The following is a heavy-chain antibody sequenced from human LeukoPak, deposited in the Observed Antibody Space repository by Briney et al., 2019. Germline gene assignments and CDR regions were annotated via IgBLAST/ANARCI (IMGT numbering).Heavy chain of an antibody. D-gene: IGHD2-15*01. CDR2: INPNSGGT. CDR3: ARGLLAPDY. V-gene: IGHV1-2*02. Sequence: ASVKVSCKASGYTFNGYFIHWLRQAPGQGLEWMGWINPNSGGTNYAQKFQGRVTMTRDTSISTAYMELSRLSSDDTAVYYCARGLLAPDYWGQGTLVTVSS. J-gene: IGHJ4*02. CDR1: GYTFNGYF.